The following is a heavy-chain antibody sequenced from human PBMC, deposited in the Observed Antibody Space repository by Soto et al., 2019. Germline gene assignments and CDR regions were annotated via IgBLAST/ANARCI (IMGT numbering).Heavy chain of an antibody. J-gene: IGHJ6*02. Sequence: GSMRLSCAASGFTFSSYAMSWVRQAPGKGLEWVSAISGSGGSTYYADSVKGRFTISRDNSRNTLYLQMNSLRAEDTAVYYCAKDQDFWEDVWGQGTTVTVSS. CDR1: GFTFSSYA. D-gene: IGHD3-3*01. CDR3: AKDQDFWEDV. V-gene: IGHV3-23*01. CDR2: ISGSGGST.